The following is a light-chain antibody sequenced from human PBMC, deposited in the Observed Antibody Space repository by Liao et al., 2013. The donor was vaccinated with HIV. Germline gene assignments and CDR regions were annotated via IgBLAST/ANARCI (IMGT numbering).Light chain of an antibody. CDR1: RLGDKF. J-gene: IGLJ3*02. Sequence: SFDLTQPPSMAVSAGQTASITCSGQRLGDKFTCWFQQRPGQSPVMIIYEDSKRPSGIPERFSASNSGDTATLTISGTQAMDEADYYCQAWHNGGVFGGGTKLTVL. V-gene: IGLV3-1*01. CDR2: EDS. CDR3: QAWHNGGV.